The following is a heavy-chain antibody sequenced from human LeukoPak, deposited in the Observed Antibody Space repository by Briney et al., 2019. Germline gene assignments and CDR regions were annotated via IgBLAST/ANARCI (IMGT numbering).Heavy chain of an antibody. CDR2: ISGSGGST. CDR1: GFTFSSYA. CDR3: AKDQGYSGYANDY. D-gene: IGHD5-12*01. Sequence: PGGSLRLSCAASGFTFSSYAMSWVRQAPGKGLEWVSAISGSGGSTYYADSVEGRFTISRDNSKNTLYLQMNSLRAEDTAVYYCAKDQGYSGYANDYWGQGTLVTVSS. J-gene: IGHJ4*02. V-gene: IGHV3-23*01.